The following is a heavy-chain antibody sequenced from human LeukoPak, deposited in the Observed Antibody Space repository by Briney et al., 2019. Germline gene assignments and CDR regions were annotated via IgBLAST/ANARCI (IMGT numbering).Heavy chain of an antibody. CDR2: ISNDGGGT. D-gene: IGHD3-22*01. CDR1: GFIFNNYG. V-gene: IGHV3-23*01. J-gene: IGHJ5*02. CDR3: AKGSSGYFVDL. Sequence: GGSLRLSCAASGFIFNNYGLIWVRQAPGKGLEWVSAISNDGGGTNYADFVKGRFTISRDNSKNTLFLQMNSLRAEDTALYYCAKGSSGYFVDLWGQGTLVTVSS.